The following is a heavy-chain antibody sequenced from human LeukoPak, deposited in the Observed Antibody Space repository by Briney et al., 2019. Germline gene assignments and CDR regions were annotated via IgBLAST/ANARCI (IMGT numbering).Heavy chain of an antibody. CDR2: ISSSGSTI. V-gene: IGHV3-48*03. CDR3: ARVAREQWLVAFQH. J-gene: IGHJ1*01. Sequence: GGSLRLSCAASGFTFSSYEMNWVRQAPGKGLEWVSYISSSGSTIYYADSVKGRFTISRDNAKNSLYLQMNSLRAEDTAVYYCARVAREQWLVAFQHWGQGTLVTVSS. D-gene: IGHD6-19*01. CDR1: GFTFSSYE.